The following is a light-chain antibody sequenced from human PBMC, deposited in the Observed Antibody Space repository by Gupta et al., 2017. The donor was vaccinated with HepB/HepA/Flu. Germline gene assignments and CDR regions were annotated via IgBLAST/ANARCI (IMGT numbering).Light chain of an antibody. V-gene: IGKV1-33*01. CDR1: QDISNY. CDR2: DAS. Sequence: DIQMTQSPSSLSASVGDRVTITCQASQDISNYLNWYQQKPGKAPKLLIYDASNWETGVPSRFSGSGCGTDFTFTISSRQPEDIAAYYFQQYDNLPPISFGEGTQVEIK. J-gene: IGKJ5*01. CDR3: QQYDNLPPIS.